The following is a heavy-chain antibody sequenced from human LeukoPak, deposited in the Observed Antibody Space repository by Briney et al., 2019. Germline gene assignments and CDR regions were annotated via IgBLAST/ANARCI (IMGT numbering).Heavy chain of an antibody. CDR2: LYSGSTT. CDR3: ARVGDHYHWYLDL. V-gene: IGHV3-53*01. J-gene: IGHJ2*01. CDR1: GFSVGSNY. D-gene: IGHD3-10*01. Sequence: GGSLRLSCAASGFSVGSNYMNWVRQAPGKGLEWVSILYSGSTTYYTDSVKGRFTTSRDNSRSTLYLHMTNLRVEDTAVYFCARVGDHYHWYLDLWGRGSLLTVSS.